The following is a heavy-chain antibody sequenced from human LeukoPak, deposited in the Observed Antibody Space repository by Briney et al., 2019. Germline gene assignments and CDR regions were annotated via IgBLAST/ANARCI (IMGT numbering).Heavy chain of an antibody. D-gene: IGHD2-15*01. V-gene: IGHV1-69*05. CDR3: ARGFMGGYCSGGSCSYYYMDV. CDR1: GGTFSSYA. J-gene: IGHJ6*03. CDR2: IIPIFGTA. Sequence: GASVKVSCKASGGTFSSYAISWVRQAPGQGLEWMGGIIPIFGTANYAQKFQGRVTITTDESTSTAYMELSSLRSEDTAVYYCARGFMGGYCSGGSCSYYYMDVWGKGTTVTVSS.